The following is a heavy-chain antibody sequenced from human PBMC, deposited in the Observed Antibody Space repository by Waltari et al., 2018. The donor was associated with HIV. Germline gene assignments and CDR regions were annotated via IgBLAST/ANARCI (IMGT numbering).Heavy chain of an antibody. Sequence: EVQLVESGGGLVKPGGSLRLSSAASGFTFSRYRLNWVRQAPGKGLEWVSSISSSSSYIYYADSVKGRFTISRDNAKNSLYLQMNSLRAEDTAVYYCARDAGSGSYYDYWGQGTLVTVSS. J-gene: IGHJ4*02. D-gene: IGHD3-10*01. V-gene: IGHV3-21*01. CDR1: GFTFSRYR. CDR3: ARDAGSGSYYDY. CDR2: ISSSSSYI.